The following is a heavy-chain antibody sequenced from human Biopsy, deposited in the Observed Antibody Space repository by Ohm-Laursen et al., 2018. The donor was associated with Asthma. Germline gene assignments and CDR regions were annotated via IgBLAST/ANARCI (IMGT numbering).Heavy chain of an antibody. D-gene: IGHD3-10*01. Sequence: ASVKVSCKTSGYTFNSAGITWVRQAPGQGLEWMGWISVYNGNTKVAQKLQDRVTMITDTSTSTAYMELRILRSDDTAAYFCARAVDYSHYYGIDVWGQGTTVTVS. V-gene: IGHV1-18*01. CDR3: ARAVDYSHYYGIDV. J-gene: IGHJ6*02. CDR2: ISVYNGNT. CDR1: GYTFNSAG.